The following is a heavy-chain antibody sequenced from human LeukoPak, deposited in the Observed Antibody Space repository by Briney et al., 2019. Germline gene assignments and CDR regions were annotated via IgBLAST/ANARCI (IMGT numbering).Heavy chain of an antibody. V-gene: IGHV3-23*01. CDR1: GFTFSSYA. CDR3: AKDLTTSPYYFDY. D-gene: IGHD1-14*01. CDR2: ISGSGGST. J-gene: IGHJ4*02. Sequence: PGWSLRLSCAASGFTFSSYAMSWVRQAAGKGVEWVSAISGSGGSTYYADSVKGRFTISRDNSKNTLYLQMNSLRAEDTAVYYCAKDLTTSPYYFDYWGQGTLVTVSS.